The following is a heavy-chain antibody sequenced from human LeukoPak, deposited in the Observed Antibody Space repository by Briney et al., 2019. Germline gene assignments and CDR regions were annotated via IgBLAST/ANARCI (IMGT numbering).Heavy chain of an antibody. V-gene: IGHV3-30*18. CDR3: AKLPVAGTGYFDY. D-gene: IGHD6-19*01. CDR1: GFTISRYA. J-gene: IGHJ4*02. Sequence: GTSLRVSCAASGFTISRYAMLWVRRAPGKGLEWVAVIANDGRDKHSTDSVKGRFTITRDNSKNTLYLQMNSLRAEDTAVYYCAKLPVAGTGYFDYWGQGTLVTVSS. CDR2: IANDGRDK.